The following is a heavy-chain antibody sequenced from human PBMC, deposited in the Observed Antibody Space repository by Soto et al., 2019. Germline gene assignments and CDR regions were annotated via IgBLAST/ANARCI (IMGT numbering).Heavy chain of an antibody. CDR1: GCSFSDYY. V-gene: IGHV3-11*01. CDR3: ARAGGYSYGLDY. D-gene: IGHD5-18*01. CDR2: ISSSGSTI. J-gene: IGHJ4*02. Sequence: WGSLRLSWAASGCSFSDYYMSWIRQAPGKGLEWVSYISSSGSTIYYADSVKGRFTISRDNAKNSLYLQMNSLRADDTAVYYCARAGGYSYGLDYWCQGTLVTVS.